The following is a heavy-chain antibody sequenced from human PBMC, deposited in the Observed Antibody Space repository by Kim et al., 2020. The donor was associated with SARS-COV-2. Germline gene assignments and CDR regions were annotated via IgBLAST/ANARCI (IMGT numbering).Heavy chain of an antibody. D-gene: IGHD3-3*01. Sequence: SETLSLTCTVSGGSISSSSYYWGWIRQPPGKGLEWIGSIYYSGSTYYNPSLKSRVTISVDTSKNQFSLKLSSVTAADTAVYYCARRNGITIFGFDYWGQG. CDR3: ARRNGITIFGFDY. CDR2: IYYSGST. J-gene: IGHJ4*02. V-gene: IGHV4-39*01. CDR1: GGSISSSSYY.